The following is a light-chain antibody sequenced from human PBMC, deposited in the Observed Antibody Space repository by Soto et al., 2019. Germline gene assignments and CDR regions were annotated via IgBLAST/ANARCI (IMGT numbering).Light chain of an antibody. Sequence: EIVLTQSPGTLSLSPGERATLSCRASHSVSSSYLAWYQQKPGQAPRLLIYGASSRATGIPDRFSGSGSGTDFTLTISRLGPEDFAVYYCQQYGSSPPITFGQGKRLEIK. J-gene: IGKJ5*01. CDR2: GAS. CDR3: QQYGSSPPIT. CDR1: HSVSSSY. V-gene: IGKV3-20*01.